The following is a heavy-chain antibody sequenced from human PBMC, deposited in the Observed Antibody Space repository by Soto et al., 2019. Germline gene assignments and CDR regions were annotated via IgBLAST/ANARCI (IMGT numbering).Heavy chain of an antibody. V-gene: IGHV1-18*04. CDR2: ISAYNGNT. J-gene: IGHJ4*02. CDR3: ARETHRYYEFWSGYLGY. D-gene: IGHD3-3*01. CDR1: GYTFTSYG. Sequence: ASVKVSCKASGYTFTSYGISWVRQAPGQGLEWMGWISAYNGNTNYAQKLQGRVTMTTDTSTSTAYMELRSLRSDDTAVYYCARETHRYYEFWSGYLGYWGQGTLVTVSS.